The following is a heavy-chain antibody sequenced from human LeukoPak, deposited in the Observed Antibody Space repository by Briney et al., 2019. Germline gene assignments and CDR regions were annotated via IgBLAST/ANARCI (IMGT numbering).Heavy chain of an antibody. J-gene: IGHJ4*02. Sequence: ASVKVSCKASGYTFTSYDINWVRQATGQGLEWMGWMNPNSGDTGYAQKFQGRVTMTRNTSISTAYMELSSLRSEDTAVYYCAGQAVAGTGFDYWGQGTLVTVSS. CDR3: AGQAVAGTGFDY. V-gene: IGHV1-8*01. CDR1: GYTFTSYD. CDR2: MNPNSGDT. D-gene: IGHD6-19*01.